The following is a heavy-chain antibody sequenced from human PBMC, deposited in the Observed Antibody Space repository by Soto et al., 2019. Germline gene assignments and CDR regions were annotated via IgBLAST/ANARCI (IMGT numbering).Heavy chain of an antibody. CDR3: ARDAGYSSAGHDVFDI. D-gene: IGHD6-19*01. J-gene: IGHJ3*02. Sequence: EVQLLESGGGLVQPGGSLRLSCAATGFTFSYSGMNWVRQAPGKGLEWVSTISRSGGTTYYADSVRGRFTISRDNSKNTVYLQIESLRAEDTAIFYCARDAGYSSAGHDVFDIWGQGTMVTVSS. CDR1: GFTFSYSG. V-gene: IGHV3-23*01. CDR2: ISRSGGTT.